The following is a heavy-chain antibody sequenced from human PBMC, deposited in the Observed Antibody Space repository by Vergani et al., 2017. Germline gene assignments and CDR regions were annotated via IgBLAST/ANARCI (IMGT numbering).Heavy chain of an antibody. J-gene: IGHJ4*02. Sequence: QVQLQESGPGLVKPSETLSLTCTVSGGSISRYYWSWIRQPPGKGLEWIGYIYYSGSTNYNPSLKSRVTISVDTSKNQLSLKLSSVTAADTAVYYCARLFSTSPSSDYWGQGTLVTVSS. CDR3: ARLFSTSPSSDY. V-gene: IGHV4-59*08. CDR1: GGSISRYY. D-gene: IGHD3-10*02. CDR2: IYYSGST.